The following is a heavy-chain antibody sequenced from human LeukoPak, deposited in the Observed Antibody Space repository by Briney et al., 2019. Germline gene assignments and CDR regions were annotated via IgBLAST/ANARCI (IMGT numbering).Heavy chain of an antibody. J-gene: IGHJ3*02. CDR3: ARAHYVWGSYRGDDAFDI. CDR1: GYTFTSYG. V-gene: IGHV1-18*01. CDR2: ISAYNGNT. Sequence: GASVKVSCKASGYTFTSYGISWVRQAPGQGLEWMGWISAYNGNTNYAQKLQGRVTMTTDTSTSTAYMELRSLRSDDTAVCYCARAHYVWGSYRGDDAFDIWGQGTMVTVSS. D-gene: IGHD3-16*02.